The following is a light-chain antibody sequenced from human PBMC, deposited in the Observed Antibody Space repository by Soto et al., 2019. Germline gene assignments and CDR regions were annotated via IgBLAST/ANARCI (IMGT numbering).Light chain of an antibody. Sequence: QSVLTQPPSVSGAPGQRVSISCTGSTSNIGAPYDVHWYQHLPGAAPKLLIYGDNNRPSGVPDRFSGSKSGTSASLAITSLQAEDEADYYCKSYDISLHNYVFGTGTKV. J-gene: IGLJ1*01. CDR2: GDN. CDR3: KSYDISLHNYV. CDR1: TSNIGAPYD. V-gene: IGLV1-40*01.